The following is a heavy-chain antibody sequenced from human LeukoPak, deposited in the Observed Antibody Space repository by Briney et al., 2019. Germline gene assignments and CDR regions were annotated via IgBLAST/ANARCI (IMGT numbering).Heavy chain of an antibody. Sequence: SETLSLTCTVSGGSISSYYWNWIRQPPGKGLEWIGYIYYSGSTNYNPSLKSRLTISVDTSKNQLSLKLTSMTAADTAVYYCARAAYGRRSDYWGQGTLVTVSS. CDR1: GGSISSYY. J-gene: IGHJ4*02. CDR3: ARAAYGRRSDY. CDR2: IYYSGST. D-gene: IGHD4-17*01. V-gene: IGHV4-59*01.